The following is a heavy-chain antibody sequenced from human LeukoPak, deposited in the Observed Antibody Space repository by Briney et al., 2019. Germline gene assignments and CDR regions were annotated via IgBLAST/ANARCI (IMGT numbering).Heavy chain of an antibody. CDR3: ARSLAVPGEFDD. CDR1: EDSVSNSRW. Sequence: SETLSLTCDVSEDSVSNSRWWSWVRQSPGKGLEWIAEIYRDGNAGYNPSLRGRVTISMDKSRNQFSLTLHSVTAADTAMYYRARSLAVPGEFDDWGQGTLVTVSS. D-gene: IGHD6-19*01. J-gene: IGHJ4*02. CDR2: IYRDGNA. V-gene: IGHV4/OR15-8*02.